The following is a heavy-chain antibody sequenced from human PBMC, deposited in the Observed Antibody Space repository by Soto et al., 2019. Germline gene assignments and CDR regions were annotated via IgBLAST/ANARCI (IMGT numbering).Heavy chain of an antibody. D-gene: IGHD6-13*01. Sequence: PSETLSLTCTVSGGSISSYYWSWIRQPPGKGLEWIGYIYYSGSTNYNPSLKSRVTISVDTSKNQFSLKLSSVTAADTAVYYCARVRSISWHQYYYYYYMDVWGKGTTVTVSS. CDR2: IYYSGST. CDR3: ARVRSISWHQYYYYYYMDV. CDR1: GGSISSYY. J-gene: IGHJ6*03. V-gene: IGHV4-59*01.